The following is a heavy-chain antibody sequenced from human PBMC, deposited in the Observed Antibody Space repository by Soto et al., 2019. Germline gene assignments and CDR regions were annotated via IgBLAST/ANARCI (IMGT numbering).Heavy chain of an antibody. CDR2: VSRSSVTT. CDR1: GFTFSSYS. J-gene: IGHJ4*02. D-gene: IGHD2-15*01. Sequence: EVQLVESGGGLVQPGGSLRLSCAASGFTFSSYSMNWVRQAPGKGLEWVAAVSRSSVTTGYADSVKGRFTISRDNAKNSLYLQMNSLRVEDTALYYCVKDGYCSGDSCYPWYFDYWGQGTLVTVSS. CDR3: VKDGYCSGDSCYPWYFDY. V-gene: IGHV3-48*04.